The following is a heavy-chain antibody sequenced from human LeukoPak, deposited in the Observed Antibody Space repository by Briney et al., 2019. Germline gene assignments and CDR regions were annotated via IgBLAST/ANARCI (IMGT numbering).Heavy chain of an antibody. J-gene: IGHJ3*02. Sequence: GGSLRLSCAASGFTFSSYAMHWVRQAPGKGLEWVAVLSYDGTDKYYADSVKGRFTISRDNSNNTLYLLMNSLRAEDTAVYYCARGSSTIRSYSGAFDIWGQGTMVTVSS. D-gene: IGHD1-26*01. CDR3: ARGSSTIRSYSGAFDI. CDR1: GFTFSSYA. CDR2: LSYDGTDK. V-gene: IGHV3-30*04.